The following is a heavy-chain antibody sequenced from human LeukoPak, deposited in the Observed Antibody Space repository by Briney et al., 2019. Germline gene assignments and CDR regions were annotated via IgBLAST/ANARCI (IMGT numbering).Heavy chain of an antibody. CDR3: ARGRSITLLRGVAMSDGFDI. D-gene: IGHD3-10*01. CDR2: TDTSGNYI. CDR1: GFTFSNYG. V-gene: IGHV3-21*01. J-gene: IGHJ3*02. Sequence: PRGSQRLSCAASGFTFSNYGMNWVRQAPGKGLEWVSFTDTSGNYIYYGDSVKGRFTISIDNAKNLVFLQMNSLRAEDTAVYYCARGRSITLLRGVAMSDGFDIWGQGAMVSVSS.